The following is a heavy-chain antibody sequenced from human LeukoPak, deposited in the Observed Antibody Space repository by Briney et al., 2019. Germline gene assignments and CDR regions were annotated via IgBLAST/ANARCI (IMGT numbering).Heavy chain of an antibody. V-gene: IGHV4-31*03. Sequence: SETLSLTCTVSGVSISSGGYCWSWIRQHPGKGLEWIGYFCYSGTTYYTPSLKSRVTISVDTSKNQFSLKLSSVTAADTAVYYCARDGNMDVWGQGTTVTVSS. CDR3: ARDGNMDV. J-gene: IGHJ6*02. CDR2: FCYSGTT. CDR1: GVSISSGGYC. D-gene: IGHD4-23*01.